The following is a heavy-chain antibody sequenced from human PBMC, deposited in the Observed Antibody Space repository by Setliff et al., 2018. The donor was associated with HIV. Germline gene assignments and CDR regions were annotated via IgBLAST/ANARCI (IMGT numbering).Heavy chain of an antibody. CDR3: ARRSIAVREAQFDP. D-gene: IGHD6-6*01. J-gene: IGHJ5*02. CDR1: GGSISGQY. CDR2: IYSSGTT. V-gene: IGHV4-59*11. Sequence: NPSETLSLTCTVSGGSISGQYWSWFRQPPGKNMEWIASIYSSGTTNYNPSLRSRVIISVDTPRNQFSLRVTSVTAADTALYYCARRSIAVREAQFDPWGQGTQVTVPQ.